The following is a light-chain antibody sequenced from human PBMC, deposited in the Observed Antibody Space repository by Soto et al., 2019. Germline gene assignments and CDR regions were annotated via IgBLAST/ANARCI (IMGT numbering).Light chain of an antibody. CDR2: GAS. J-gene: IGKJ1*01. CDR3: QQYGSSTWT. CDR1: QSVSSSY. V-gene: IGKV3-20*01. Sequence: EIGLTQSACTLSSSPGERATLSWGASQSVSSSYLAWYQQKNGQAPRLLIYGASSRATGIPDRFSGSGYGTDFTLTISRLEPEDFAVYYCQQYGSSTWTFGQGTKVDIK.